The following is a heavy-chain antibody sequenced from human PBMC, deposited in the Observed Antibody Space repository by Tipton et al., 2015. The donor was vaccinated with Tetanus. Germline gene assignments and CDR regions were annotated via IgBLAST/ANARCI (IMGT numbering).Heavy chain of an antibody. Sequence: TLSLTCTVSGGSISTYYWSWIRQPPGKGLEWIGYIYYSGSTNYNPSLKSRVTISVDTSKKQFSLKLSSVTAADTAVYYCARVGLVMAARRRNCFDPWGQGTLVTVSS. D-gene: IGHD6-6*01. V-gene: IGHV4-59*01. CDR1: GGSISTYY. CDR2: IYYSGST. J-gene: IGHJ5*02. CDR3: ARVGLVMAARRRNCFDP.